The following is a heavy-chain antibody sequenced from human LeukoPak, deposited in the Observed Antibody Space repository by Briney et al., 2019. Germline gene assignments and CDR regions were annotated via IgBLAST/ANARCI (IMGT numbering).Heavy chain of an antibody. D-gene: IGHD4-17*01. CDR3: ARGAPTANYGDYPSEPDYYGMDV. CDR2: ISAYNGNT. V-gene: IGHV1-18*01. CDR1: GYTFTSYG. J-gene: IGHJ6*02. Sequence: ASVKVSCKASGYTFTSYGISWVRQAPGQGLEWMGWISAYNGNTNYAQKLQGRVTMTTDTSTSTAYMELRSLRSDDTAVYYCARGAPTANYGDYPSEPDYYGMDVWGQGTTVTVSS.